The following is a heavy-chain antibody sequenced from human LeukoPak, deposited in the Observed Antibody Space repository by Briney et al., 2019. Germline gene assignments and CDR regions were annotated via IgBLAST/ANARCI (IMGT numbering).Heavy chain of an antibody. CDR2: ISGSGGST. D-gene: IGHD3-22*01. CDR3: AKDLYYYDSSGYYLFDY. V-gene: IGHV3-23*01. J-gene: IGHJ4*02. Sequence: GGSLRLSCAASGFTFSSYAMSWVRQAPGKGLEWVSAISGSGGSTYYADSVKGRFTISRDNSKNTLYLQMNSLRAEDTAVYYCAKDLYYYDSSGYYLFDYWGQGTLVTVSS. CDR1: GFTFSSYA.